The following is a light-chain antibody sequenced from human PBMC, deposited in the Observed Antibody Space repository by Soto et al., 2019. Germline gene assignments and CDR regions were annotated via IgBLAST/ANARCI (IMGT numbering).Light chain of an antibody. CDR2: LNSDGSH. Sequence: QLVLTQSPSASASLGASVKLTCTLSSGHSSYAIAWHQQQPEKGPRYLMKLNSDGSHSKGDGIPDRFSGSSSGAERYLTIPSLKSEEEADYYGHTWGTGLNVFGTGTNLTVL. J-gene: IGLJ1*01. CDR3: HTWGTGLNV. CDR1: SGHSSYA. V-gene: IGLV4-69*01.